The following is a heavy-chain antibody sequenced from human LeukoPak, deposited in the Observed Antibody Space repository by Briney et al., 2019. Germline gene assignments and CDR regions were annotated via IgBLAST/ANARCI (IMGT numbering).Heavy chain of an antibody. CDR3: ARSYDSGSYYPYYFDY. D-gene: IGHD3-10*01. J-gene: IGHJ4*02. CDR2: IYYTGST. Sequence: PSETLSLTCTVSGGSISSHFWSWVRQPPGKGLEWIGSIYYTGSTNYNPSLKSRITMSVDTSKNQFSLKLSSVTAADTAVYYCARSYDSGSYYPYYFDYWGQGTLVTVSS. V-gene: IGHV4-59*11. CDR1: GGSISSHF.